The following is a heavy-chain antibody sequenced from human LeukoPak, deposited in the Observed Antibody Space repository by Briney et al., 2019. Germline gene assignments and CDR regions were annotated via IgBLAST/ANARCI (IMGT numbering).Heavy chain of an antibody. CDR3: ARTIKSGNYYWFDP. V-gene: IGHV4-61*01. CDR1: GGSISTSSYY. CDR2: ISYTGST. Sequence: PSETLSLTCTVSGGSISTSSYYWSWIRQPPGEGLEWIGFISYTGSTNYNPSLKSRVTVFVDTSKNQFSLKVTSLTAADTAVYYCARTIKSGNYYWFDPWGQGTLVTVSS. J-gene: IGHJ5*02. D-gene: IGHD1-26*01.